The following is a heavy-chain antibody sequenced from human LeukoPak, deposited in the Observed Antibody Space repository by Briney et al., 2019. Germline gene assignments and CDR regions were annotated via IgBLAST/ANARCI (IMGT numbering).Heavy chain of an antibody. CDR2: INPTGGST. Sequence: ASVKVSCKASGYTFTSYYMHWVRQAPGQGLEWMGLINPTGGSTGYAQKFQGRVTMTRDMSTSTDYMELSSLRSEDTAIYYCASAGGSTFDAFDIWGQGTMVTVSS. CDR3: ASAGGSTFDAFDI. CDR1: GYTFTSYY. V-gene: IGHV1-46*01. J-gene: IGHJ3*02. D-gene: IGHD2-15*01.